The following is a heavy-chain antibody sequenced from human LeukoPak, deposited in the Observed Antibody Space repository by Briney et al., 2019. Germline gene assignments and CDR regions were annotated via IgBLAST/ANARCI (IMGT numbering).Heavy chain of an antibody. J-gene: IGHJ6*02. CDR2: ISYDGSNK. D-gene: IGHD4-11*01. V-gene: IGHV3-30-3*01. CDR3: ARDDDYSNRWTYYYGMDV. Sequence: GGSLRLSCAASGFTFSGYPIHWVRQAPGKGLEWVAVISYDGSNKYYADSVKGRFTISRDNSKNTLYLQMNSLRAEDTAVYYCARDDDYSNRWTYYYGMDVWGQGTTVTVSS. CDR1: GFTFSGYP.